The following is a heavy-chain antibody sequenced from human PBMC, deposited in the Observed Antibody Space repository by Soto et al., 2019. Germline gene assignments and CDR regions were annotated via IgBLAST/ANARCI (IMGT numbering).Heavy chain of an antibody. Sequence: SVKVSCKASGGTFSSYSINWVRQAPGQGLEWMGEIIPIFGTANYAQKFQGRVTITADESTSTAYMELSSLRSEDTAVYYCARDGGRHSGGIDYWGQGTLVTVSS. CDR1: GGTFSSYS. CDR2: IIPIFGTA. V-gene: IGHV1-69*13. D-gene: IGHD1-26*01. CDR3: ARDGGRHSGGIDY. J-gene: IGHJ4*02.